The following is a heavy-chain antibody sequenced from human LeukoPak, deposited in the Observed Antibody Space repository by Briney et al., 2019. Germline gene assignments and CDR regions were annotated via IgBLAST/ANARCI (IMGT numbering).Heavy chain of an antibody. V-gene: IGHV4-59*01. Sequence: SETLSLTCTVSGGSISSYYWSWIRQPPGKGLEWIGYIYYGGSTNYNPSLKSRVTISVDTSKNQFSLKLSYVTAADTAVYYCARTPNYGDYVWFYDYWGQGTLVTVSS. J-gene: IGHJ4*02. D-gene: IGHD4-17*01. CDR3: ARTPNYGDYVWFYDY. CDR2: IYYGGST. CDR1: GGSISSYY.